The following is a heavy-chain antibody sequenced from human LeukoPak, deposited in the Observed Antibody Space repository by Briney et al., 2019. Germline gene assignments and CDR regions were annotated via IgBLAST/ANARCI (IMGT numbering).Heavy chain of an antibody. V-gene: IGHV1-69*05. Sequence: ASVTVSCKASGDTFNNYVITWVRQAPGQGLEWMGGVMPLFNTPNYAQKFQGRVSITTDESTHTSYLELGSLRSEDTAVYYCSTVDRFHFYMGVWGTGTTVTVSS. J-gene: IGHJ6*03. D-gene: IGHD2-21*01. CDR3: STVDRFHFYMGV. CDR2: VMPLFNTP. CDR1: GDTFNNYV.